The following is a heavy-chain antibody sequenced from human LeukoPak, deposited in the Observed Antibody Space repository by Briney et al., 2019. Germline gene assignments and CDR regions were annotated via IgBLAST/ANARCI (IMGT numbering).Heavy chain of an antibody. CDR1: GFTFSSHG. CDR2: IRYDGSNK. V-gene: IGHV3-30*02. D-gene: IGHD5-18*01. CDR3: AKEEAGYSYGSGGDY. Sequence: GGSLRLPCAASGFTFSSHGMHWVRQAPGKGLEWVAFIRYDGSNKYYADSVKGRFTISRDNSKNTLYLQMNSLRAEDTAVYYCAKEEAGYSYGSGGDYWGQGTLVTVSS. J-gene: IGHJ4*02.